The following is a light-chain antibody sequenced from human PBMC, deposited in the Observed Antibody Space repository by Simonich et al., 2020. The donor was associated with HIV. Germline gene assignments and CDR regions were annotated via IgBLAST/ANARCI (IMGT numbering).Light chain of an antibody. CDR3: QQSYSTPPYT. V-gene: IGKV1-39*01. Sequence: DIQMTQSPSSLSASVGDRVTITCRASQSISSYVNWYQQKPGKAPKLLFYAASSLQSGVPSRFSGSGSGTDFTLTISSLQPEDFATYYCQQSYSTPPYTFGQGTKLEIK. J-gene: IGKJ2*01. CDR2: AAS. CDR1: QSISSY.